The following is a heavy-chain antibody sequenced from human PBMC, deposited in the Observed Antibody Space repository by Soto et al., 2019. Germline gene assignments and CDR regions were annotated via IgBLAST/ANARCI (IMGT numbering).Heavy chain of an antibody. CDR1: GYTFTSYG. CDR2: ISAYNGNT. J-gene: IGHJ4*02. CDR3: ARGQRSIAAAGRVGSSDY. Sequence: ASVKVSCKASGYTFTSYGISWVRQAPGQGLEWMGWISAYNGNTNYAQKLQGRVTMTTDTSTSTAYMELRSLRSDDTAVYYCARGQRSIAAAGRVGSSDYWGQGTLVTVSS. D-gene: IGHD6-13*01. V-gene: IGHV1-18*01.